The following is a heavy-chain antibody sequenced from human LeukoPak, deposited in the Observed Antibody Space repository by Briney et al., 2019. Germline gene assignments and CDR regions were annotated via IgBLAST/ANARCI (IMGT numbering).Heavy chain of an antibody. CDR3: ARHIFSDGSPFDS. CDR1: GGSITNNH. Sequence: SETLSLTCAVSGGSITNNHWSWIRQPPGKGLEWIGHISDTWSTNYNPSLKSPLTISVDTSKNHFSLTLTSVTAADPALYYCARHIFSDGSPFDSWGQGPLVTVSS. CDR2: ISDTWST. D-gene: IGHD3-3*02. V-gene: IGHV4-59*08. J-gene: IGHJ4*02.